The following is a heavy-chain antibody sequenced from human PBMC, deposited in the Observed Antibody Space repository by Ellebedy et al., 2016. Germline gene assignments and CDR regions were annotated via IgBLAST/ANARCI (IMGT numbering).Heavy chain of an antibody. CDR2: ISGSGGST. CDR1: GFTVSSNY. D-gene: IGHD2-8*02. J-gene: IGHJ3*02. CDR3: AREWVVSPASDAFDI. V-gene: IGHV3-53*01. Sequence: GESLKISCAASGFTVSSNYMSWVRQAPGKGLEWVSAISGSGGSTYYADSVKGRFTISRDNSKNTLYLQMNSLRVEDTAVYYCAREWVVSPASDAFDIWGQGTMVTVSS.